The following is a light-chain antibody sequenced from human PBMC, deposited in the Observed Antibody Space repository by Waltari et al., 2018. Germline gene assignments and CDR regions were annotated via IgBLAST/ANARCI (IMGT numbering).Light chain of an antibody. CDR2: WAS. Sequence: DIVMTQSPDSLAVSLGASATIDCQSSQSVFYSSDNKNYLAWYQHKPGPPPKLLFYWASTRESGVPDRFSASGSGTDFTLTINNLQAEDVAVYYCQQYYRSRTFGQGTKVEIK. V-gene: IGKV4-1*01. J-gene: IGKJ1*01. CDR3: QQYYRSRT. CDR1: QSVFYSSDNKNY.